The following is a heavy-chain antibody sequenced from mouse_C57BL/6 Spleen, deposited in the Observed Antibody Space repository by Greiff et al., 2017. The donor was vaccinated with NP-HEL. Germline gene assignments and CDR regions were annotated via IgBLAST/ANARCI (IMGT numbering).Heavy chain of an antibody. CDR1: GYTFTDYN. CDR3: ARNYGSYWYFDV. J-gene: IGHJ1*03. Sequence: EVQLQQSGPELVKPGASVKMSCKASGYTFTDYNMHWVKQSHGKSLEWIGYINPNNGGTSYNQKFKGKATLTVNKSSSTAYMELRSLTSEDSAVYYCARNYGSYWYFDVGGTGTTVTVAS. V-gene: IGHV1-22*01. CDR2: INPNNGGT. D-gene: IGHD1-1*01.